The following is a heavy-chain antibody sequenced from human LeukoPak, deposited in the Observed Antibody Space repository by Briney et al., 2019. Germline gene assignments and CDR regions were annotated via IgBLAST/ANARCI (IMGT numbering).Heavy chain of an antibody. D-gene: IGHD2-15*01. Sequence: ASVKVSCKASGYTFTSYGISWMRQAPGQGLEWMGWISAYNGNTNYAQKLQGRVTMTTDTSTSTAYMELRSLRSDDTAVYYCAREQVDIVVVVAAYSSHLDAFDIWGQGTMVTVSS. CDR1: GYTFTSYG. CDR2: ISAYNGNT. V-gene: IGHV1-18*04. CDR3: AREQVDIVVVVAAYSSHLDAFDI. J-gene: IGHJ3*02.